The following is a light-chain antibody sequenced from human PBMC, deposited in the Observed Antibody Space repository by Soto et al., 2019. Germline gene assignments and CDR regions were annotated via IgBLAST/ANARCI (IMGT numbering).Light chain of an antibody. V-gene: IGLV7-43*01. J-gene: IGLJ3*02. CDR2: SIS. CDR1: TGAVTSGYY. Sequence: QAVVTQEPSLTVSPGGTVTLTCASSTGAVTSGYYPNWFQQKPGQAPMPLVYSISNKHSWTPARFSGSLLGDKAALTLSDVQPEDEAEYYCLLYYDGAQVFGGGTKLTVL. CDR3: LLYYDGAQV.